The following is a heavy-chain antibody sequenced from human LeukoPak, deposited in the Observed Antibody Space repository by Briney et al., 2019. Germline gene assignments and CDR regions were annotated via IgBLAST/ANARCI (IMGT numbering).Heavy chain of an antibody. CDR1: GYILTESS. CDR3: ASDGAGGGGHFAY. J-gene: IGHJ4*02. D-gene: IGHD6-13*01. CDR2: FDPQDGET. Sequence: ASVKVACKVSGYILTESSMHWVRQAPGKGLEWMGRFDPQDGETINALKFQGRVIMTDDRSIDTVYMEMNSLTSEDTAIYYCASDGAGGGGHFAYWGQGTLVIVSS. V-gene: IGHV1-24*01.